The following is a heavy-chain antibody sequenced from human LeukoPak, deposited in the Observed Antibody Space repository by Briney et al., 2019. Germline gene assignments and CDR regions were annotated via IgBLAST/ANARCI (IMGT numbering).Heavy chain of an antibody. Sequence: GESLKISCEASGFTFSTYAMSWVRQAPGKGLEWVSGISGRGDRTYDAASVKGRFTISRDNSKNTLYLQMNTLRAEDTAVYYCAKAAGDGGGSYYKQTELHYWGQGTLVTVSS. CDR2: ISGRGDRT. D-gene: IGHD3-10*01. CDR3: AKAAGDGGGSYYKQTELHY. V-gene: IGHV3-23*01. CDR1: GFTFSTYA. J-gene: IGHJ4*02.